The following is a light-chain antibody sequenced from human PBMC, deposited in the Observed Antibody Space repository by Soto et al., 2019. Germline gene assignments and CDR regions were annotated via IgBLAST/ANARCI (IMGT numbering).Light chain of an antibody. J-gene: IGKJ4*01. CDR1: QSVNTF. V-gene: IGKV3-11*01. CDR2: DAS. CDR3: QQRFNWPGLT. Sequence: VLTHNPATLSVAPGERTSLSCRASQSVNTFLAWYQQKPGQAPRLLISDASNRATGIPTRFSGSGSGTDFALTISSLEPEDFAVYYCQQRFNWPGLTFGGGTKVDIK.